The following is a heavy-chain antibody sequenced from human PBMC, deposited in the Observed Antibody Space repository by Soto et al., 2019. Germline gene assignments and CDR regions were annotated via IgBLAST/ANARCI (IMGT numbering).Heavy chain of an antibody. D-gene: IGHD6-19*01. V-gene: IGHV3-9*01. J-gene: IGHJ4*02. CDR2: ISWNSGSI. CDR3: AKDSEWAVAGIGEY. Sequence: GGSLRLSCAASGFTFDDYAMHWVRQAPGKGLEWVSGISWNSGSIGYADSVKGRFTISRDNAKNSLYLQMNSLRAEDTALYYCAKDSEWAVAGIGEYWGQGTLVTVSS. CDR1: GFTFDDYA.